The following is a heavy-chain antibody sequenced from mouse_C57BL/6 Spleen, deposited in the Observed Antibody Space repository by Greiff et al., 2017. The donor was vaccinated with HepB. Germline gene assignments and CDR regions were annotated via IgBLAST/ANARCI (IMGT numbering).Heavy chain of an antibody. CDR2: IDPSDSYT. D-gene: IGHD2-3*01. CDR3: AREGGDGYYSVWFAY. V-gene: IGHV1-59*01. CDR1: GYTFTSYW. J-gene: IGHJ3*01. Sequence: VQLQQPGAELVRPGTSVKLSCKASGYTFTSYWMHWVKQRPGQGLEWIGVIDPSDSYTNYNQKFKGKATLTVDTSSSTAYMQLSSLTSEDSAVYYCAREGGDGYYSVWFAYWGQGTLVTVSA.